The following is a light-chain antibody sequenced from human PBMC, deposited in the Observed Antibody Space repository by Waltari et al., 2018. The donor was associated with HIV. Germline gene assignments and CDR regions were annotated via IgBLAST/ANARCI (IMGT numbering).Light chain of an antibody. V-gene: IGLV1-40*01. CDR1: SSNIGADYD. J-gene: IGLJ2*01. CDR3: QSYDSSLFWV. CDR2: RTD. Sequence: QSVLTQPPSLSGAPGQRVTISCIGTSSNIGADYDVHWYRQVSGAAPKLLIHRTDARPSWVPDRFFGSRSGASASLVIKGLQTDDEAYYYCQSYDSSLFWVFGGGTKLTVL.